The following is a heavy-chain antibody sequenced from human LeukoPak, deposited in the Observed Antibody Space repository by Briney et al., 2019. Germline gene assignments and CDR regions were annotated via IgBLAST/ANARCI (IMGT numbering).Heavy chain of an antibody. CDR1: GFSLSTQRMR. CDR2: IDWDDGK. D-gene: IGHD6-19*01. J-gene: IGHJ6*03. V-gene: IGHV2-70*04. Sequence: VSGPALVKPTQTLTLTCNFSGFSLSTQRMRVSWIRQTPGKALEWLARIDWDDGKFYSTSLRTRLTISKDTSKNQVVLTMTNMDPADTGAYYCARYSRGWDYMDVWGKGTTVTVSS. CDR3: ARYSRGWDYMDV.